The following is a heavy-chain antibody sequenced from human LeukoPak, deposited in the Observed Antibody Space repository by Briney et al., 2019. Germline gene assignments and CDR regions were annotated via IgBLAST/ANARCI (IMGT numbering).Heavy chain of an antibody. CDR2: IYYSGST. V-gene: IGHV4-59*01. J-gene: IGHJ3*02. D-gene: IGHD6-13*01. CDR3: AREWQQLEVFDI. CDR1: GGSISSYY. Sequence: PSETLSLTCTVSGGSISSYYWSWIRQPPGKGLEWIGYIYYSGSTNYNPSLKSRVTISVDTSKDQFSLKLSSVTAADTAVYYCAREWQQLEVFDIWGQGTMVTVSS.